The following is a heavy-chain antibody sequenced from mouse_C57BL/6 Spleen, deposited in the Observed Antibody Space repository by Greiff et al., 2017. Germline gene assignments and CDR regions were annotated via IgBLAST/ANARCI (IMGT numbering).Heavy chain of an antibody. V-gene: IGHV3-6*01. D-gene: IGHD1-1*01. Sequence: EVQLQESGPGLVKPSQSLSLTCSVTGYSITSGYYWNWIRQFPGNKLEWMGYISYDGSNNYNPSLKNRISITRDTSKNQFFLKLNSVTTEETAAYYCARGAYYGSSPFAYWGQGTLVTVSA. CDR2: ISYDGSN. CDR3: ARGAYYGSSPFAY. CDR1: GYSITSGYY. J-gene: IGHJ3*01.